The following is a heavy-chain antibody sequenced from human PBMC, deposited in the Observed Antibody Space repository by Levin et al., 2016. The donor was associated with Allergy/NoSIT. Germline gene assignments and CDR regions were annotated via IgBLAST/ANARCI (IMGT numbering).Heavy chain of an antibody. CDR3: ARATGYYDSSGYYYDS. Sequence: ASVKVSCKASGYTFIGYYMHWVRQAPGQGLEWMGWINPNSGGTNYAQNFQGRVTMTRDTSISTAFMELSRLRSDDTAVYYCARATGYYDSSGYYYDSWGQGTLVTVSS. D-gene: IGHD3-22*01. CDR2: INPNSGGT. J-gene: IGHJ4*02. CDR1: GYTFIGYY. V-gene: IGHV1-2*02.